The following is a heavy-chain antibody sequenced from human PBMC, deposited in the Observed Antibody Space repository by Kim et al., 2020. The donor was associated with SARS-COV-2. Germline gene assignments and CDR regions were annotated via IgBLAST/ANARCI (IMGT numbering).Heavy chain of an antibody. J-gene: IGHJ6*02. CDR3: AKFQTGLDYYYYYGMDV. CDR1: GFTFSSYG. CDR2: ISYDGSNK. Sequence: GGSLRLSCAASGFTFSSYGMHWVRQAPGKGLEWVAVISYDGSNKYYADSVKGRFTISRDNSKNTLYLQMNSLRAEDTAVYYCAKFQTGLDYYYYYGMDVWGQGTTVTVSS. V-gene: IGHV3-30*18.